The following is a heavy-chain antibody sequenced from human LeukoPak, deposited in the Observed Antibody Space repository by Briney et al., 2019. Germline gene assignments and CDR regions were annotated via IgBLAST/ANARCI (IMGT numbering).Heavy chain of an antibody. CDR1: GFTFSSYW. D-gene: IGHD5-18*01. V-gene: IGHV3-7*01. CDR3: ARDTLFRQLYFDY. J-gene: IGHJ4*02. Sequence: PGGSLRLSCAASGFTFSSYWMSWVRQAPGKGLEWVANIKQDGSEKYYVDSVKGRFTISRDNAKNSLYLQMNSLRAEDTAVYYCARDTLFRQLYFDYWGQGTLVTVSS. CDR2: IKQDGSEK.